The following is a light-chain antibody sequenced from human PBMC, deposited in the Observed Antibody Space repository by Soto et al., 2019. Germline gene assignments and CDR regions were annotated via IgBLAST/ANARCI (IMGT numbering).Light chain of an antibody. Sequence: DIQMTQSPSSLSASVGDRVTITCQASQDISNYLNWYQQKVGKAPKLLIYDASNLETGVPSRFSGSGSGTDFTFTISSLQPEDSATYYCQQYDTLRVTFGHGTKVDIK. CDR2: DAS. V-gene: IGKV1-33*01. CDR3: QQYDTLRVT. J-gene: IGKJ3*01. CDR1: QDISNY.